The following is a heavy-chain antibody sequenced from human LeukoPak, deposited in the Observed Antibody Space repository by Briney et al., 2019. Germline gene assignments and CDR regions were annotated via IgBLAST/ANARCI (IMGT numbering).Heavy chain of an antibody. J-gene: IGHJ4*02. CDR3: ARPGQWLALDY. V-gene: IGHV1-18*01. CDR1: GYTFTSYG. D-gene: IGHD6-19*01. CDR2: ISAYNGNT. Sequence: ASVKVSCKASGYTFTSYGISWVRQAPGQGLEWMGWISAYNGNTNYAQKFQGRVTITRDTSASTAYMELSSLRSEDTAVYYCARPGQWLALDYWGQGTLVTVSS.